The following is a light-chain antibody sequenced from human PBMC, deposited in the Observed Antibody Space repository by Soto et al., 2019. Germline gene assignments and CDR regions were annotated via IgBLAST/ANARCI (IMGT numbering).Light chain of an antibody. V-gene: IGKV3-20*01. CDR1: QSVSTNF. CDR3: QQYGNSPLIT. J-gene: IGKJ5*01. Sequence: EIVLTQSPGTLSLSPGERATLSCRATQSVSTNFLAWYQQKPGLAPRLLIYGASSRATGIPDRFSGSGSETDFTLTISRLEPEDFAVYYCQQYGNSPLITFGQGKRLEIK. CDR2: GAS.